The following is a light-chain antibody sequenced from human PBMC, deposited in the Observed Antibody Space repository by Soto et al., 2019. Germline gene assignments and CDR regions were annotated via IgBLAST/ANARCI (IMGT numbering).Light chain of an antibody. CDR1: QSVSSNY. Sequence: EIVLTQSPGTLSLSPGERATLSCRASQSVSSNYLAWYQQKPGQAPRLLIYGVSGRATGIPDRFSGRGSGTDFPLTISRLEPEDFAVYYCQQYDISPGTFGQGTKLEI. CDR3: QQYDISPGT. CDR2: GVS. J-gene: IGKJ2*01. V-gene: IGKV3-20*01.